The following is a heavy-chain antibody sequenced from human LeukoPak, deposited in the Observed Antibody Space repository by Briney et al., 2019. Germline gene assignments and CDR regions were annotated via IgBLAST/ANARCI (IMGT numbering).Heavy chain of an antibody. CDR1: GFIFSSYG. J-gene: IGHJ4*02. D-gene: IGHD6-19*01. Sequence: PGRSLRLSCAVFGFIFSSYGMHWVRQAPGKGLEWVAVIWYDGSNKYYADSVKGRFTASRDNSKNTLSLQMDSLRPEDTAVYYCAKDAKSSGLEYWGQGTLVTVSS. V-gene: IGHV3-33*06. CDR3: AKDAKSSGLEY. CDR2: IWYDGSNK.